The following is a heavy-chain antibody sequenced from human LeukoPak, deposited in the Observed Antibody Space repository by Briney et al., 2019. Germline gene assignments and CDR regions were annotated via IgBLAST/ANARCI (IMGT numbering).Heavy chain of an antibody. V-gene: IGHV7-4-1*02. CDR3: ARARYYDILTGYYPLDY. CDR1: GYTFTGYY. CDR2: INTNTGNP. Sequence: ASVKVSCKTSGYTFTGYYMHWVRQAPGQGLEWMGWINTNTGNPTYAQGFTGRFVFSLDTSVSTAYLQISSLNAEDTAVYYCARARYYDILTGYYPLDYWGQGTLVTVSS. J-gene: IGHJ4*02. D-gene: IGHD3-9*01.